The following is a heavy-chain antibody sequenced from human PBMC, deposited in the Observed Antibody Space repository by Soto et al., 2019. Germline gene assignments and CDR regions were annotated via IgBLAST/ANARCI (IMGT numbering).Heavy chain of an antibody. CDR1: GFTFSSYA. J-gene: IGHJ4*02. Sequence: GGSLRLSCAASGFTFSSYAMHWVRQAPGKGLEWVAVISYDGSNKYYADSVKGRFTISRDNSKNTLYLQMNSLRAEDAAVYYCASGKARSLQYPTSFDYWGQGTLVTVSS. V-gene: IGHV3-30-3*01. CDR3: ASGKARSLQYPTSFDY. CDR2: ISYDGSNK. D-gene: IGHD4-4*01.